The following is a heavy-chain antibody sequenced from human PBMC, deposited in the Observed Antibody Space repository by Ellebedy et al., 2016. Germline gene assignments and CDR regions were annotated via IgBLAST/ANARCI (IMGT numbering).Heavy chain of an antibody. CDR2: IYPGDSDT. J-gene: IGHJ3*02. CDR1: GYSFTSYW. V-gene: IGHV5-51*01. D-gene: IGHD2-2*01. CDR3: ARLLGYCSSTSCSIDAFDI. Sequence: GESLKISXEGSGYSFTSYWIGWVRQMPGKGLEWMGIIYPGDSDTRYSPSFQGQVTISADKSISTAYLQWSSLKASDTAMYYCARLLGYCSSTSCSIDAFDIWGQGTMVTVSS.